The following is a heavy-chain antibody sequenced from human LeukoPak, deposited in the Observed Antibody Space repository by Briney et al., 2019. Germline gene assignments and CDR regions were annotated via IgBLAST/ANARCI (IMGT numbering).Heavy chain of an antibody. CDR3: ARQTRYGDYVNFDY. D-gene: IGHD4-17*01. CDR2: IYYSGST. J-gene: IGHJ4*02. Sequence: PSETLSLLCTVSGGCLRSSSYYWGWIRQPPGKGLEWIGSIYYSGSTYYNPSLKSRVTISVDTSKNQFSLKLSSVTAADTAVYYCARQTRYGDYVNFDYWGQGTLVTVSS. V-gene: IGHV4-39*01. CDR1: GGCLRSSSYY.